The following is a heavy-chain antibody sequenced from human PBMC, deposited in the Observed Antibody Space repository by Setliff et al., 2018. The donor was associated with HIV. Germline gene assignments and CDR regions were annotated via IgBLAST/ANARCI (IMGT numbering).Heavy chain of an antibody. CDR2: IYPSGNT. D-gene: IGHD2-21*02. CDR3: ARGQGCGGGCHYAFEM. CDR1: GDSISSDFY. Sequence: PSETLSLTCTVSGDSISSDFYWGWIRQPPGKGLELIGSIYPSGNTYYMPSLQSRVTISVDMSKNQFSLNLNSVTDADTAVYYCARGQGCGGGCHYAFEMWGQGTMVTVSS. V-gene: IGHV4-38-2*02. J-gene: IGHJ3*02.